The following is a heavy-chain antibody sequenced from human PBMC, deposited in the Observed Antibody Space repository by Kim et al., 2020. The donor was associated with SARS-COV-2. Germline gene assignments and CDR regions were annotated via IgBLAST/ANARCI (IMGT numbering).Heavy chain of an antibody. J-gene: IGHJ6*02. D-gene: IGHD6-6*01. Sequence: SETLSLTCTVSGGSISSYYWSWIRQPAGKGLEWIGRIYTSGSTNYNPSLKSRVTMSVDTSKNQFSLKLSSVTAADTAVYYCARDPSIAAPPEYGMDVWGQGTTVTVSS. CDR1: GGSISSYY. V-gene: IGHV4-4*07. CDR2: IYTSGST. CDR3: ARDPSIAAPPEYGMDV.